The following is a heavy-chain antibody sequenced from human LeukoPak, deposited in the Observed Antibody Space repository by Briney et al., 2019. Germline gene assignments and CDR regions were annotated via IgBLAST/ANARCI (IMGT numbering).Heavy chain of an antibody. D-gene: IGHD6-13*01. CDR2: IYPGDSDA. CDR3: ARQGGLAAPGGALDH. Sequence: GGSLKISCKGSGYSFTSHWIGWVRQMPGKGLEWMGIIYPGDSDARYSPSFQGQVTISADKSINTAYVRWNSLKASDTAMYYCARQGGLAAPGGALDHWGQGTLVTVSS. V-gene: IGHV5-51*01. CDR1: GYSFTSHW. J-gene: IGHJ4*02.